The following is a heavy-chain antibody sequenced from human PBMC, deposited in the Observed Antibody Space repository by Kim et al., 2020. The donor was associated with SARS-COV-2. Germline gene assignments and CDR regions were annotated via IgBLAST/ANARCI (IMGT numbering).Heavy chain of an antibody. Sequence: SETLSLTCAVYGGSFSGYYWSLIRQPPGKGLEWIGEINHSGSTNYNPSLKSRVTISVDTSKNQFSLKLSSVTAADTAVYYCSRGQHGAVAGTLVLYYYYGMDVWGQGTTVTVPS. CDR2: INHSGST. J-gene: IGHJ6*02. CDR1: GGSFSGYY. D-gene: IGHD6-19*01. V-gene: IGHV4-34*01. CDR3: SRGQHGAVAGTLVLYYYYGMDV.